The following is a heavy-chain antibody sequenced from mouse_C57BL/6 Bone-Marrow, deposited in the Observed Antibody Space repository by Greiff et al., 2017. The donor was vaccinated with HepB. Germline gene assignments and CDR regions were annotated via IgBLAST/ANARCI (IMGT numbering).Heavy chain of an antibody. CDR2: IYPRSGNT. J-gene: IGHJ3*01. V-gene: IGHV1-81*01. D-gene: IGHD1-1*01. CDR1: GYTFKSYG. Sequence: QVQLQQSGAELARPGASVKLSCKASGYTFKSYGISWVKQRTGQGLEWIGEIYPRSGNTYYNEKLKGKATLTADKSSSTAYMELRSLTSEDSAVYFCARDYYYGSSYVWFAYWGQGTLVTVSA. CDR3: ARDYYYGSSYVWFAY.